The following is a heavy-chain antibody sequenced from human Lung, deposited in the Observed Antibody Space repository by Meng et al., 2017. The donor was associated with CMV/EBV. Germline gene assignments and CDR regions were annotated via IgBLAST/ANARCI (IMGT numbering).Heavy chain of an antibody. CDR2: IYPGDSDT. CDR3: ARQAYGEAAQDY. J-gene: IGHJ4*02. V-gene: IGHV5-51*01. Sequence: SCKGYGYSFSTYWIGWVRQMPGKGLEWMGIIYPGDSDTRYNPSFQGQVTISADKSITTVYLQWISLKASDTATYYCARQAYGEAAQDYWGQGTLVTVSS. D-gene: IGHD2-15*01. CDR1: GYSFSTYW.